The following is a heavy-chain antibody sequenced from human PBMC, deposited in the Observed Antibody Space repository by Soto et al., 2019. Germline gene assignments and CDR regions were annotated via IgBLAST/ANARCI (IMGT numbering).Heavy chain of an antibody. CDR2: ISYDETNE. CDR1: GFTFGSHG. Sequence: ESGGGLVQPGGSLRLTCVASGFTFGSHGMHWVRQAPGKGLEWVAVISYDETNEHYVDSVKGRFTISRDNSKSILYLQMNRLRPEDTAVYKCAKDLRTTISDYGMDVWGQGTTVTVSS. CDR3: AKDLRTTISDYGMDV. J-gene: IGHJ6*02. V-gene: IGHV3-30*18.